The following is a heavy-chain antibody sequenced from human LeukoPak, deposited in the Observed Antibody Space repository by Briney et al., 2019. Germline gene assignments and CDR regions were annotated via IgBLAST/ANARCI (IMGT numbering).Heavy chain of an antibody. Sequence: GGSLRLSRAASGFTFSNAWISWVRQAPGKGLEWVGRIKSKTDGGTTDYAASVKGRFTISRDDSKNTLYLQMNSLKTEDTAVYYCTTDRGDNDAFDIWGQGTMVTVSS. CDR1: GFTFSNAW. V-gene: IGHV3-15*01. D-gene: IGHD4-17*01. CDR3: TTDRGDNDAFDI. J-gene: IGHJ3*02. CDR2: IKSKTDGGTT.